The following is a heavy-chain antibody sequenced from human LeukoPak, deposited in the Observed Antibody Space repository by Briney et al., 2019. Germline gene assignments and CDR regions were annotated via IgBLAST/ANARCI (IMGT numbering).Heavy chain of an antibody. Sequence: GASVKVSCKASGYTFTSYYMHWVRQAPGQGLEWMGIINPSGGSTSYAQKFQGRVTMTRDMSTSTVYMELSSLRSEDTAVYYCARESPGDNYYDSSGFDYWGQGTLVTVSS. CDR3: ARESPGDNYYDSSGFDY. CDR1: GYTFTSYY. CDR2: INPSGGST. V-gene: IGHV1-46*01. J-gene: IGHJ4*02. D-gene: IGHD3-22*01.